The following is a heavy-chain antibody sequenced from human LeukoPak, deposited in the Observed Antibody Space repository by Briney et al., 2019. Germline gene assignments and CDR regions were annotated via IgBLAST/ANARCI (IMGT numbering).Heavy chain of an antibody. J-gene: IGHJ4*02. CDR3: ARRLYYGKTFDY. V-gene: IGHV4-39*01. CDR1: GDSISSSSYY. D-gene: IGHD3-22*01. CDR2: IYYSGST. Sequence: SETLSLTCTVSGDSISSSSYYWGWIRQPPGKGLEWIGSIYYSGSTYYSPSLKSRVTISVDTSKNQFSLKLSSVTAADTAVYYCARRLYYGKTFDYWGQGTLVTVSS.